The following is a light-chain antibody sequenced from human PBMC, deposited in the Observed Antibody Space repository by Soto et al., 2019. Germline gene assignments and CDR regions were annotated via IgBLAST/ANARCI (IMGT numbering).Light chain of an antibody. V-gene: IGLV1-44*01. CDR1: SSNIGSNT. CDR2: SNN. Sequence: QSVLTQPPSASGTPGQRVTISCSGSSSNIGSNTVNWYQQLPGTAPKLLIYSNNQRPSGVPVRFSGSKSGTSASLDISGLQSEDEADYYCAAWDDSLNGSVVFGGGTKVTVL. CDR3: AAWDDSLNGSVV. J-gene: IGLJ2*01.